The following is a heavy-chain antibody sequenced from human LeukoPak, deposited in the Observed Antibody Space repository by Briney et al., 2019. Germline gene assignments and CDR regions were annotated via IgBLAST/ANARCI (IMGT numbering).Heavy chain of an antibody. Sequence: SETLSLTCTVSGGSISNYHWSWIRQPAGKGLEYIGRVFSSGTTNYNPSLMSRVTMSVDTSKNQFALNLSSVTAADTAVYYCAGVRGGGVTPSFNHWARETLATVSP. CDR2: VFSSGTT. J-gene: IGHJ4*02. V-gene: IGHV4-4*07. CDR3: AGVRGGGVTPSFNH. CDR1: GGSISNYH. D-gene: IGHD4-23*01.